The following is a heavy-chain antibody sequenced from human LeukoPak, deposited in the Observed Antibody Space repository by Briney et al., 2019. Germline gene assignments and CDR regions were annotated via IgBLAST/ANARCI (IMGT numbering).Heavy chain of an antibody. CDR1: GFTFSSYW. J-gene: IGHJ1*01. V-gene: IGHV3-23*01. CDR2: ISGRGGST. Sequence: GGSLRLSCAASGFTFSSYWMSWVRQAPGKGLEWVSVISGRGGSTYYADSVKRRFTISRDNSKNTLYLKMNRLRAEDTAVYYCAKDPLRARPSEHFQHWGQGTLVTVSS. D-gene: IGHD6-6*01. CDR3: AKDPLRARPSEHFQH.